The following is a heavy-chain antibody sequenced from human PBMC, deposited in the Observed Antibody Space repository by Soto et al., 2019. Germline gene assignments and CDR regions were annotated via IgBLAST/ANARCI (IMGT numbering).Heavy chain of an antibody. D-gene: IGHD4-17*01. J-gene: IGHJ4*02. CDR2: INHSGST. Sequence: QVQLQQWGAGLLKPSETLSLTCAVYGGSFSGYYWSWIRQPPGKGLEWIGEINHSGSTNYNPSLKIRVTISVDTSKNQFSLNLSSVTAADTAVYYCAREDSDYGVIDYWGQGTLVTVSS. V-gene: IGHV4-34*01. CDR1: GGSFSGYY. CDR3: AREDSDYGVIDY.